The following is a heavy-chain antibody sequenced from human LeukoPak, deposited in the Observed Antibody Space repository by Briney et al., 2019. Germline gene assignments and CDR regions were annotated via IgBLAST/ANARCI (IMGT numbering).Heavy chain of an antibody. CDR2: INPNSGGT. D-gene: IGHD3-22*01. J-gene: IGHJ5*02. CDR3: ATGHYYDSSGYYLPYNWFDP. Sequence: AAVKVSCKASGYTFTGYYIHWVRQAPGQGLERMGWINPNSGGTNYAQNSQGRVTMTRDTSTSTAYMELSRLRSEDTAVYYCATGHYYDSSGYYLPYNWFDPWGQGTLVTVSS. CDR1: GYTFTGYY. V-gene: IGHV1-2*02.